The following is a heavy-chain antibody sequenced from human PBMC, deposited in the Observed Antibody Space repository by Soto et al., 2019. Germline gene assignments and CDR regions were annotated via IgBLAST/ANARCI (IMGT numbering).Heavy chain of an antibody. V-gene: IGHV4-59*01. CDR2: IYYSGST. J-gene: IGHJ6*02. D-gene: IGHD6-6*01. CDR3: ARDSLEYSSSSDGYYYYYGMDV. Sequence: SETLSLTCTVSGGSISSYYWSWIRQPPGKGLEWIGYIYYSGSTNYNPSLKSRVTISVDTSKNQFSLKLSPVTAADTAVYYCARDSLEYSSSSDGYYYYYGMDVWGQGTTVTVSS. CDR1: GGSISSYY.